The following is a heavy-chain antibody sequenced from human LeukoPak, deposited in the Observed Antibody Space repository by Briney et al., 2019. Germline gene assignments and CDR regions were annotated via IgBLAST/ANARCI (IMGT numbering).Heavy chain of an antibody. D-gene: IGHD3-22*01. CDR3: AKESSGYYPFDY. CDR1: GFTFSSYG. CDR2: ISYDGTNK. J-gene: IGHJ4*02. Sequence: GGSLRLSCAASGFTFSSYGMHWVRQAPGKGLEWVAVISYDGTNKYYADSVKGRFTISRDNSKNTLYLQMNSLRAEDTAVYYCAKESSGYYPFDYWAREPWSPSPQ. V-gene: IGHV3-30*18.